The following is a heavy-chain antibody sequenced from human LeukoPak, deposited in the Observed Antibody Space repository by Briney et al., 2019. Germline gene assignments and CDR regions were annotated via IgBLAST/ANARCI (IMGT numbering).Heavy chain of an antibody. Sequence: PSETLSLTCAVYGGSFSGYYWSWIRQPPGKGLEWIGYIYYSGSTNYNPSLKSRVTISVDTSKNQFSLKLSSVTAADTAVYYCARDYDSSGYYDYWGQGTLVTVSS. V-gene: IGHV4-59*01. CDR2: IYYSGST. CDR1: GGSFSGYY. J-gene: IGHJ4*02. CDR3: ARDYDSSGYYDY. D-gene: IGHD3-22*01.